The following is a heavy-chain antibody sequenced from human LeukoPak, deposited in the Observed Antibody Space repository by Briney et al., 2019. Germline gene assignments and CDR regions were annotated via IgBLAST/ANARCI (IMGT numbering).Heavy chain of an antibody. J-gene: IGHJ5*02. D-gene: IGHD1-26*01. CDR3: ARRVTGSYGSPDWFDP. Sequence: GESLKISCKGSGYSFTSYWIGWVRQMPGKGLEWMGIIYPGDSDTRYSPSFQGQVTISADKSISTAYLQWSSLKAPDTAMYYCARRVTGSYGSPDWFDPWGQGTLVTVSS. CDR1: GYSFTSYW. CDR2: IYPGDSDT. V-gene: IGHV5-51*01.